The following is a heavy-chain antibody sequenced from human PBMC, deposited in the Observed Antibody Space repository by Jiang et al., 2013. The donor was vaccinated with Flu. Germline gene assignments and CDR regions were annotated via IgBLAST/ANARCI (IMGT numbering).Heavy chain of an antibody. Sequence: PSETLSLTCTVSGGSISSYYWSWIRQPPGKGLEWIGYIYYSGSTNYNPSLKSRVTISVDTSKNQFSLKLSSVTAADTAVYYCARSPPPGRDSQLYSSGWYAAPLDWGQGTLVTVSS. D-gene: IGHD6-19*01. CDR1: GGSISSYY. V-gene: IGHV4-59*01. J-gene: IGHJ4*02. CDR3: ARSPPPGRDSQLYSSGWYAAPLD. CDR2: IYYSGST.